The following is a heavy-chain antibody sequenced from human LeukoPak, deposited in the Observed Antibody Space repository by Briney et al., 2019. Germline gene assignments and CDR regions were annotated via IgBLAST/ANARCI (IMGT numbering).Heavy chain of an antibody. V-gene: IGHV3-21*01. CDR2: ISSSSSYI. Sequence: GGSLRLSCAASGFTFSSYSMNWVRQAPGKGLEWVSSISSSSSYIYYADSVKGRFTISRDNAKNSLYLQMNSLRAEDTAVYYCAGDLGPHCSSTSCYNDYYYGMDVWGQGTTVTVSS. CDR3: AGDLGPHCSSTSCYNDYYYGMDV. CDR1: GFTFSSYS. J-gene: IGHJ6*02. D-gene: IGHD2-2*02.